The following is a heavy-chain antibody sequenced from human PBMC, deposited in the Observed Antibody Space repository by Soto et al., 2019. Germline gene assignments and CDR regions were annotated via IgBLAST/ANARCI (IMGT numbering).Heavy chain of an antibody. V-gene: IGHV3-21*01. CDR1: GFTFRTYT. CDR2: IRGFSPYT. CDR3: ARDHLGIAAGDFDL. D-gene: IGHD6-19*01. J-gene: IGHJ4*02. Sequence: EVQLVESGGGLVKPGGSLRLSCISSGFTFRTYTMNWVRQAPGKGLEWVSGIRGFSPYTFYAESVKGRFTISRDNAKKSLFLQMNSLRADDTAVYYCARDHLGIAAGDFDLWGQGTLVTVSS.